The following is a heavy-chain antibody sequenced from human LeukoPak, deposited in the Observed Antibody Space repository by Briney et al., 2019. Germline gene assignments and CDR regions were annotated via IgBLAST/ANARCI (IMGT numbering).Heavy chain of an antibody. D-gene: IGHD5-12*01. CDR2: ISGSGSYI. V-gene: IGHV3-21*01. CDR1: GFTFSSYS. J-gene: IGHJ6*02. Sequence: GGSLRLSCAASGFTFSSYSMNWVRQAPGKGLEWVSSISGSGSYIYYADPVRGRFTVSRVNAKTSLYLQMNSLRAEDTAVYYCARDLWTSGLFYYYGMDVWGQGTTVTVSS. CDR3: ARDLWTSGLFYYYGMDV.